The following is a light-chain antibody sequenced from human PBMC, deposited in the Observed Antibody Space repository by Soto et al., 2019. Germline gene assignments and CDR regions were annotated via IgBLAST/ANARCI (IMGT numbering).Light chain of an antibody. J-gene: IGLJ1*01. CDR2: DVS. V-gene: IGLV2-14*01. Sequence: QSALTQPASVSGSPGQSITISCTGTSSDVGGYNYVSWYQQHPGKAPRLMIFDVSNRPSGVSNRFSGSKSGNTASLTISGLQAEDEADYYCNSFTSSGTLAYDFGTGTKVTVL. CDR3: NSFTSSGTLAYD. CDR1: SSDVGGYNY.